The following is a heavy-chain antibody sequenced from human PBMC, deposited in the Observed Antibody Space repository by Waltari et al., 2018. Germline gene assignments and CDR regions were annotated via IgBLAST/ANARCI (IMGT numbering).Heavy chain of an antibody. Sequence: QVQLVQSGAEVKKPGASVKVSCKVSGYTLTELSMHWVRQAPGKGLEWMGGFGPEDGETIYAQKYQGRGTMTEDKSTDTAYMELSSLRSEDTAVYYCATDLGSGWYRGGFDPWGQGTLVTVSS. D-gene: IGHD6-19*01. CDR3: ATDLGSGWYRGGFDP. CDR1: GYTLTELS. CDR2: FGPEDGET. V-gene: IGHV1-24*01. J-gene: IGHJ5*02.